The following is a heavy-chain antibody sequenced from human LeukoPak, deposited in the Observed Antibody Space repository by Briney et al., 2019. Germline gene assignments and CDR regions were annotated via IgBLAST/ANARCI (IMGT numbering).Heavy chain of an antibody. CDR2: ISYDGSNK. D-gene: IGHD6-19*01. CDR1: GFTFNNYA. Sequence: GESLRLSCAASGFTFNNYAMHWVRQAPGKGLEWVAVISYDGSNKYYADSVKGRFTISRDNSKTTLYLQMNSLRPEDTAVYYCAKDPMTYSSGSFTPVDYWGQGTLVTVSS. J-gene: IGHJ4*02. CDR3: AKDPMTYSSGSFTPVDY. V-gene: IGHV3-30*18.